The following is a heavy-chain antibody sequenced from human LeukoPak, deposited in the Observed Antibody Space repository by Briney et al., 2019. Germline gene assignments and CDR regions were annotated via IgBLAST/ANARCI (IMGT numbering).Heavy chain of an antibody. J-gene: IGHJ4*02. CDR2: ISGSSGII. Sequence: GGSLRLSCAASGFTFNTYTMNWVRQAPGKGLEWVSYISGSSGIIDYADSVRGRFTISRDNAKNSLYLQMNSLRAEDTAVYYCAREYYDSSGYQPYYFDYWGQGTLVTVSS. V-gene: IGHV3-48*01. CDR1: GFTFNTYT. D-gene: IGHD3-22*01. CDR3: AREYYDSSGYQPYYFDY.